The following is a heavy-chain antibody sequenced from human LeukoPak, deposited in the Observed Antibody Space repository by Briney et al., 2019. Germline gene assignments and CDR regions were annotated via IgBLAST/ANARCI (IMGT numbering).Heavy chain of an antibody. J-gene: IGHJ4*02. D-gene: IGHD1-26*01. V-gene: IGHV1-18*01. CDR3: ARGGKNYFDF. CDR1: GYSFTSYG. CDR2: ISAYDGET. Sequence: GASVKVSCKASGYSFTSYGISWVREAPGRGIEWVGYISAYDGETRYAQKFQGRVTLTTDTSTGTVYMEMRRLRSDDTAVYCCARGGKNYFDFWGQGTLVTVSS.